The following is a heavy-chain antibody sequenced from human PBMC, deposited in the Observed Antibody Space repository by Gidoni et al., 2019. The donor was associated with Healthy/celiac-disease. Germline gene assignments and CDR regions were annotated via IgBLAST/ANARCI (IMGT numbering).Heavy chain of an antibody. J-gene: IGHJ4*02. D-gene: IGHD2-15*01. V-gene: IGHV3-21*01. CDR3: ARPLPEGYCSGGSCYGDPTGGLYFDY. CDR2: ISSSSSYI. Sequence: EVQLVESGGGLVKPGGSLRLSCAASGFTFSSYSMNWVRQAPGKGLEWVSSISSSSSYIYYADSVKGRFTISRDNAKNSLYLQMNSLRAEDTAVYYCARPLPEGYCSGGSCYGDPTGGLYFDYWGQGTLVTVSS. CDR1: GFTFSSYS.